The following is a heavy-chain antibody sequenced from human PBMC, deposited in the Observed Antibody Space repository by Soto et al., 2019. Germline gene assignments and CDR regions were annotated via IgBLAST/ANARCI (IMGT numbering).Heavy chain of an antibody. CDR2: IGNSGGST. CDR3: AKHFDSGCPDY. CDR1: GFTFSSYA. Sequence: EVQLLESGGGLVQPGGSLRLSCAASGFTFSSYALSWVRQAPGKGLEWVSIIGNSGGSTFYADSVKGRCTISRDNSKNTLYLQMNNRRAEDTAVYYCAKHFDSGCPDYWGQGTLVTVSS. D-gene: IGHD6-19*01. J-gene: IGHJ4*02. V-gene: IGHV3-23*01.